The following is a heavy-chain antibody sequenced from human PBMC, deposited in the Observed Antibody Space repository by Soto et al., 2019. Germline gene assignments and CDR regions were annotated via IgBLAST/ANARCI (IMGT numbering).Heavy chain of an antibody. J-gene: IGHJ3*02. D-gene: IGHD3-22*01. CDR3: ARRDSSPDAFDI. V-gene: IGHV4-39*01. CDR1: GGSISSSSYY. Sequence: QLQLQESGPGLVKPSETLSLTCTVSGGSISSSSYYWGWIRQPPGKGLEWIGSIYYSGSTYYNPSLKSRVTISVDTSKNQFSLKLNSVTAADTAVYYCARRDSSPDAFDIWGQGTMVTVSS. CDR2: IYYSGST.